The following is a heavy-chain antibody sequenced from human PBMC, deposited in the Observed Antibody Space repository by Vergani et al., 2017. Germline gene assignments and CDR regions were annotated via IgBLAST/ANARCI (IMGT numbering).Heavy chain of an antibody. CDR1: GYTFTSYY. V-gene: IGHV1-46*01. D-gene: IGHD6-6*01. Sequence: QVQLVQSGAEVKKPGASVKVSCKASGYTFTSYYMHWVRQAPGQGLEWMGIINPSGGSTNYAQKFQGRVTMTRDTSISTAYMELSRLRSDDTAVYYCARARLSIAARPDGVNWFDPWGQGTLVTVSS. CDR2: INPSGGST. J-gene: IGHJ5*02. CDR3: ARARLSIAARPDGVNWFDP.